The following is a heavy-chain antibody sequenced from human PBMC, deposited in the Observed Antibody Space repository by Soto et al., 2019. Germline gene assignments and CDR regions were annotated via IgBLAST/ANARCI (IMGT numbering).Heavy chain of an antibody. CDR1: GGSISSSSYY. CDR2: IYYSGST. CDR3: ARDHADCSSTSCLFDY. Sequence: SETLSLTCTVSGGSISSSSYYWGWIRQPPGKGLEWIGSIYYSGSTYYNPSLKSRVTISVDTSKNQFSLKLSSVTAADTAVYYCARDHADCSSTSCLFDYWGQGTLVTV. V-gene: IGHV4-39*02. D-gene: IGHD2-2*01. J-gene: IGHJ4*02.